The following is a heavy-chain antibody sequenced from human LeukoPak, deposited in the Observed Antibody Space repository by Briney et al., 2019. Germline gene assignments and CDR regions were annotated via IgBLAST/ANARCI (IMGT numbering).Heavy chain of an antibody. D-gene: IGHD1-7*01. V-gene: IGHV4-38-2*02. CDR3: ARDNWNYPNYYYYMDV. CDR2: IYHSGST. J-gene: IGHJ6*03. Sequence: PSETLPLTCAVSGYSISSGYYWGWIRPPPGKGLEWIGRIYHSGSTYYNPSLKSRVTISVDTSNNQFSLKLSSVTAADTAVYYCARDNWNYPNYYYYMDVWGKGTTVTVSS. CDR1: GYSISSGYY.